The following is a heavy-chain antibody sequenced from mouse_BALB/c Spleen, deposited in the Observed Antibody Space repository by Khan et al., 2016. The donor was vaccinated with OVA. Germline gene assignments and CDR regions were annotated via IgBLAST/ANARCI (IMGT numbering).Heavy chain of an antibody. CDR1: GYSITSDYA. Sequence: EVQLQESGPGLVKPSQSLSLTCTVTGYSITSDYAWNWIRQFPGNKLEWMGYMHYSGSTSYNPSLKSRISITRDSSKNQFFLHLNSVTSEDTATYYFARWFAYWGQGTLVTVSA. CDR3: ARWFAY. V-gene: IGHV3-2*02. CDR2: MHYSGST. J-gene: IGHJ3*01.